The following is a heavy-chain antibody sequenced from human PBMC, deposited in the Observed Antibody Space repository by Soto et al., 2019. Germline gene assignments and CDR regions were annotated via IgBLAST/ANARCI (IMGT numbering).Heavy chain of an antibody. V-gene: IGHV3-33*01. CDR3: AGDLPGYHRYFDY. D-gene: IGHD2-2*03. Sequence: QVQLVESGGGVVQPGRSLRLSCAASGFTFSTYGMHWVRQAAGKGLEWVAVIWDDGSNENYADSVKGRFTISRDNSKNTLYLQMNSLRAGDTAVYYCAGDLPGYHRYFDYWGQGTLVTVSS. J-gene: IGHJ4*02. CDR1: GFTFSTYG. CDR2: IWDDGSNE.